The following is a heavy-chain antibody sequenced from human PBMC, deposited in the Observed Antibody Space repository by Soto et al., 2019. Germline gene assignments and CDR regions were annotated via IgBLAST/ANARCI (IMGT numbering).Heavy chain of an antibody. CDR3: ARGSYGYGSFDY. CDR2: IYYSGST. D-gene: IGHD5-18*01. V-gene: IGHV4-61*01. CDR1: GDSVNSGTYY. J-gene: IGHJ4*02. Sequence: SQTLSLTCTVSGDSVNSGTYYWSWIRQPPGKGLEWIGYIYYSGSTNYNPSLKSRVTISVDTSKNQFSLKLSSVTAADTAVYYCARGSYGYGSFDYCGEGTLVTVSS.